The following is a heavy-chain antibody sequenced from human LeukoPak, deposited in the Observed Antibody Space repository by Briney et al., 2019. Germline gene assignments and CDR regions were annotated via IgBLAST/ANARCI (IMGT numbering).Heavy chain of an antibody. V-gene: IGHV1-18*01. D-gene: IGHD3-22*01. CDR1: GYTFTSYA. Sequence: ASVKVSCKASGYTFTSYAMNWVRQAPGQGLEWMGWISAYNGNTDYAQKLQGRVTMTTDTSTSTAYMELRSLRSDDTAVYYCARDGAIVGPIQHWGQGTLVTVSS. CDR2: ISAYNGNT. CDR3: ARDGAIVGPIQH. J-gene: IGHJ1*01.